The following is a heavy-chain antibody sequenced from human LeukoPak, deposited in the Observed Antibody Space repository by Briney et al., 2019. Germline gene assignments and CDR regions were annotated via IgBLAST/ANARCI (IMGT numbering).Heavy chain of an antibody. CDR1: GFTFSNYW. CDR3: ARDLGQYYDTSDNWFDP. J-gene: IGHJ5*02. D-gene: IGHD3-22*01. CDR2: INSDGINT. V-gene: IGHV3-74*01. Sequence: GGSLRLSCAASGFTFSNYWMHWVRQAPGKGLVWVSRINSDGINTSYADSVKGRFTTSRDNAKNTLNLQMNSLRAEDTAVYYCARDLGQYYDTSDNWFDPWGQGTLVTVSS.